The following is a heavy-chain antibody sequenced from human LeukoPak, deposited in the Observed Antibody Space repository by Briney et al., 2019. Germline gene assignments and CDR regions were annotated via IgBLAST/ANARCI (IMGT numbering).Heavy chain of an antibody. Sequence: SQTLSLTCSVSGGSISSGPYWSWIRQSPGQGLEWIGYIWPSGSTNYNPSLSGRVAISLDKSRNHFTLMVTAVTAADTAVYYCADRDPSRGYYYYGMDVWGQGTTVTVSS. CDR3: ADRDPSRGYYYYGMDV. CDR1: GGSISSGPY. V-gene: IGHV4-30-2*06. CDR2: IWPSGST. D-gene: IGHD5-24*01. J-gene: IGHJ6*02.